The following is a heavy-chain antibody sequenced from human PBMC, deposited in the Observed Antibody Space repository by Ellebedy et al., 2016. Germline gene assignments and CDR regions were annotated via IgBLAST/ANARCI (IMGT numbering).Heavy chain of an antibody. CDR3: ARWGGYGKYYYYYGMDV. V-gene: IGHV1-8*01. J-gene: IGHJ6*02. CDR1: GYTFTSYD. D-gene: IGHD5-12*01. CDR2: MNPNSGNT. Sequence: ASVKVSCXASGYTFTSYDINWVRQATGQGLEWMGWMNPNSGNTGYAQKFQGRVTMTRNTSISTAYMELSSLRSEDTAVYYCARWGGYGKYYYYYGMDVWGQGTTVTVSS.